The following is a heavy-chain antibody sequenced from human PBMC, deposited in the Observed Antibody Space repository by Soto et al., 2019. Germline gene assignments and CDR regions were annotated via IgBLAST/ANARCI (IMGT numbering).Heavy chain of an antibody. CDR1: GGSFSGYY. V-gene: IGHV4-34*01. CDR3: ARGHKVGATEKFDY. CDR2: INHSGST. D-gene: IGHD1-26*01. Sequence: KPSETLSLTCAVYGGSFSGYYWSWIRQPPGKGLEWIGEINHSGSTNYNPSLKSRVTISVDTSKNQFSLKLSSVTAADTAVYYCARGHKVGATEKFDYWGRGTLVTVSS. J-gene: IGHJ4*02.